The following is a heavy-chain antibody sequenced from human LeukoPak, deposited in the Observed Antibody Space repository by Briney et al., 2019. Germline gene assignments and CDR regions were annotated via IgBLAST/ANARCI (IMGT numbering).Heavy chain of an antibody. CDR1: GYTFTSYY. CDR2: INPSGGST. Sequence: ASVKVSCKASGYTFTSYYMHWVRQAPGQGLEWMGIINPSGGSTSYAQKFQGRVTMTRDMSTSTVYMELSSLRSEDTAVYYCARLPRVGAAHDYWGQGTLVTVSS. V-gene: IGHV1-46*01. J-gene: IGHJ4*02. CDR3: ARLPRVGAAHDY. D-gene: IGHD1-26*01.